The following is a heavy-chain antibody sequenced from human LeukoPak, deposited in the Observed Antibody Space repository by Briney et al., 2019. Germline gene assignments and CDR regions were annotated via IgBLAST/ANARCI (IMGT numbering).Heavy chain of an antibody. J-gene: IGHJ4*02. Sequence: PSETPSLTCTVSGGSISSYYWSWIRQPAGKGLEWIGRIYTSGSTNYNPSLKSRVTMSVDTSKNQFSLKLSSVTAADTAVYYCARQNSWDYDSSLKNWGQGTLVTVSS. CDR3: ARQNSWDYDSSLKN. D-gene: IGHD3-22*01. V-gene: IGHV4-4*07. CDR2: IYTSGST. CDR1: GGSISSYY.